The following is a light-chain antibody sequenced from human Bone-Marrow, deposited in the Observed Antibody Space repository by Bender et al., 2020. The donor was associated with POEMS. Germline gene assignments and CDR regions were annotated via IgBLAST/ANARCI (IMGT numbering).Light chain of an antibody. Sequence: QSVLTQPPSASGTPGQRVTISCSGSSSNIGTNPVNWYQQLPGTAPKLLIYINNQRPSGVPDRFSGSKSGTSASLAIRRRQSGDRADYYYAAWEDRLNGWVLGGGTKLTVL. V-gene: IGLV1-44*01. CDR1: SSNIGTNP. CDR3: AAWEDRLNGWV. J-gene: IGLJ3*02. CDR2: INN.